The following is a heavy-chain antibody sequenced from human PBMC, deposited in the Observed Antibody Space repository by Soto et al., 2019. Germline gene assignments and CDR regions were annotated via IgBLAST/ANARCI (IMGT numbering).Heavy chain of an antibody. CDR3: ARLGSGYDYYLDY. J-gene: IGHJ4*02. CDR1: GGSISSYY. V-gene: IGHV4-59*08. CDR2: IYYSGST. D-gene: IGHD5-12*01. Sequence: NPSETLSLTCTVSGGSISSYYWSWIRQPPGKGLEWIGYIYYSGSTNYNPSLKSRVTISVDTSKNQFSLKLGSVTAADTAVYYCARLGSGYDYYLDYWGQGTLVTVSS.